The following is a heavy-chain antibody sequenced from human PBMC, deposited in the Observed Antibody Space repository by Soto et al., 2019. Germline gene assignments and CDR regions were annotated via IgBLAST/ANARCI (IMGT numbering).Heavy chain of an antibody. V-gene: IGHV3-11*05. J-gene: IGHJ4*02. CDR1: GFTFSDHY. CDR3: ASLRLTGYFDY. CDR2: SSTSSSYT. Sequence: QVQLVESGGGLVKPGGSLRLSCVASGFTFSDHYMTWIRQAPGKGLEWLSFSSTSSSYTNYADSVKGRFTISRDNAMNSLYLQMNSLRAEDTAVYYCASLRLTGYFDYWGQGTLVTVSS.